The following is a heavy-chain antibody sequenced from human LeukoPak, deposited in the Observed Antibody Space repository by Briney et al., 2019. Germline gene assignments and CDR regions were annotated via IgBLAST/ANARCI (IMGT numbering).Heavy chain of an antibody. CDR3: ARDWVVVTADPYDAFDI. J-gene: IGHJ3*02. CDR2: IWYDGSNK. CDR1: GFTFSSYG. V-gene: IGHV3-33*01. D-gene: IGHD2-21*02. Sequence: RGSLRLSCAASGFTFSSYGMHWVRQAPGKGLEWVAVIWYDGSNKYYADSVKGRFTISRDNSKNTLYLQMNSLRAEDTAVYYCARDWVVVTADPYDAFDIWGQGTMVTVSS.